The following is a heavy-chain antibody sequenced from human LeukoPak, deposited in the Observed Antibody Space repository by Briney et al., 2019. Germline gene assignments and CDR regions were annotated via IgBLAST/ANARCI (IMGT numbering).Heavy chain of an antibody. J-gene: IGHJ4*02. CDR2: ISSSGSTI. V-gene: IGHV3-11*04. Sequence: GGSLRLSCAASGFTFSDYHMSWSREALGKGLEWVSYISSSGSTIYYADAVKGRFTISRDNAKNSLYLQMNSLRAEDTAVYYCARGMTDYYYGSGNEVDYWGQGTLVTVSS. D-gene: IGHD3-10*01. CDR3: ARGMTDYYYGSGNEVDY. CDR1: GFTFSDYH.